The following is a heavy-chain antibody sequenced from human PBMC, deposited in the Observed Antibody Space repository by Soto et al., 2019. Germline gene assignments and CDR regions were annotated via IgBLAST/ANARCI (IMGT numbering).Heavy chain of an antibody. J-gene: IGHJ4*02. CDR1: GFTFSSYG. D-gene: IGHD1-26*01. CDR3: AGSKWELPLAPPSLMDY. Sequence: GGSLRLSCAASGFTFSSYGMRWVRQAPGKGLEWVAVIWYDGSNKYYADSVKGRITISRNKSKNTLYLQMNSLRAEETAVYYCAGSKWELPLAPPSLMDYWGQGTLVTVSS. CDR2: IWYDGSNK. V-gene: IGHV3-33*01.